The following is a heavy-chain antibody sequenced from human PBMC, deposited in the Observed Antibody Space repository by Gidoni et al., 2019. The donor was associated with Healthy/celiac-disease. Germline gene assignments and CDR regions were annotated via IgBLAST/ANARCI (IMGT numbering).Heavy chain of an antibody. Sequence: QVQLQQWGAGLLKPSEPLSLTCAVYGGSFSVYYWSWIRQPPGKGLEWIGEINHSGRTNYNPSLKSRVTISVDTSKNQFSLKLSSVTAADTAVYYCAGYHKGHAFDIWGQGTMVTVSS. CDR1: GGSFSVYY. CDR2: INHSGRT. D-gene: IGHD5-12*01. CDR3: AGYHKGHAFDI. J-gene: IGHJ3*02. V-gene: IGHV4-34*01.